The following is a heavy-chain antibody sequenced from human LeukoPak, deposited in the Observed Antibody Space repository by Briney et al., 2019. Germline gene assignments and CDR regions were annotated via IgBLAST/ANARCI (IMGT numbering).Heavy chain of an antibody. D-gene: IGHD3-16*01. Sequence: ASVKVSCKASGYTFTSYAMNWVRQAPGQGLEWMGWINTNTGNPTYAQGFTGRFVFSLDTSVSTAYLQISSLKAEDTAVYYCARGLNTNGVYYFDYWGQGTLVTVSS. CDR1: GYTFTSYA. J-gene: IGHJ4*02. CDR3: ARGLNTNGVYYFDY. CDR2: INTNTGNP. V-gene: IGHV7-4-1*02.